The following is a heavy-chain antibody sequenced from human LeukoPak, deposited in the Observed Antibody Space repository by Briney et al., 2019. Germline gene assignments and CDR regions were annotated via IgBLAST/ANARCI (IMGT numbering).Heavy chain of an antibody. CDR1: GFTFSSYS. D-gene: IGHD4-17*01. Sequence: GGSLRLSCAASGFTFSSYSMQWVRRTPGKGLEWVGIMSNSGENTFYGEAVKGRFTISRDNSQNTLYLQMNSLRPEDTAVYYCAKGGASVTRYVDYWGRGTLVTVSS. CDR3: AKGGASVTRYVDY. V-gene: IGHV3-30*18. CDR2: MSNSGENT. J-gene: IGHJ4*02.